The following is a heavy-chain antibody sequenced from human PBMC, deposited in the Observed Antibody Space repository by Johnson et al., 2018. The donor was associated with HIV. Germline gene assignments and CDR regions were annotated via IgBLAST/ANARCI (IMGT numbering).Heavy chain of an antibody. V-gene: IGHV3-33*01. J-gene: IGHJ3*02. CDR1: GFTFSSYG. D-gene: IGHD5-24*01. Sequence: QVQLVESGGGVVQPGRSQRLSCAASGFTFSSYGMHWVRQAPGKGLEWVAFIRYDGSNKYYADSVKGRFTISRDNSKNTLYLQMNSLRAEDTAVYYCARACRDGYTCDVFDIWGQGTLVTVSS. CDR2: IRYDGSNK. CDR3: ARACRDGYTCDVFDI.